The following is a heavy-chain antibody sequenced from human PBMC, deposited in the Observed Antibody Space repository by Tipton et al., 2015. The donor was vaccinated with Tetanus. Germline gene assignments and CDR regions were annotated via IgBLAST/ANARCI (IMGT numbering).Heavy chain of an antibody. CDR1: GGSFSGYY. J-gene: IGHJ6*02. V-gene: IGHV4-59*01. CDR2: IYYSGST. CDR3: ARDMWAAAGSYYYYGMDV. Sequence: TLSLTCAVYGGSFSGYYWSWIRQPPGKGLEWIGYIYYSGSTNYNPSLKSRVTISVDTSKNQFSLKLSSVTAADTAVYYCARDMWAAAGSYYYYGMDVWGQGTTVTVSS. D-gene: IGHD6-13*01.